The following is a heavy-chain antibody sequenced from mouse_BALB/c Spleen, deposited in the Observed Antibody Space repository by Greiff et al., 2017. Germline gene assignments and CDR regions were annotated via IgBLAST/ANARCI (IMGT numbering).Heavy chain of an antibody. CDR2: IRSGSSTI. V-gene: IGHV5-17*02. J-gene: IGHJ4*01. CDR3: ARSMITPYAMDY. CDR1: GFTFSSFG. Sequence: EVKVVESGGGLVQPGGSRKLSCAASGFTFSSFGMHWVRQAPEKGLEWVAYIRSGSSTIYYADTVKGRFTISRDNPKNTLFLQMTSLRSEDTAMYYCARSMITPYAMDYWGQGTSVTVSS. D-gene: IGHD2-4*01.